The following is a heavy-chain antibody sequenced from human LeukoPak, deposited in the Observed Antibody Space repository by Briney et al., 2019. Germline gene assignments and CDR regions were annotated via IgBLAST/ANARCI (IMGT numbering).Heavy chain of an antibody. J-gene: IGHJ4*02. V-gene: IGHV1-2*02. CDR1: GYTFTGYY. Sequence: ASVKVSCKASGYTFTGYYMHWVRQAPGQGLEWMGWINPNSGGTNYAQKFQGRVTMTRDTTISTAYMELSRLRSDDTAVYYCARDQRRDGYNIFDYWGQGTLVTVSS. CDR2: INPNSGGT. CDR3: ARDQRRDGYNIFDY. D-gene: IGHD5-24*01.